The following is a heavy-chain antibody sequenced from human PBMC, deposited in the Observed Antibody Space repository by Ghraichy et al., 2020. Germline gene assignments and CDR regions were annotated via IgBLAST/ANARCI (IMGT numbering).Heavy chain of an antibody. V-gene: IGHV3-74*01. J-gene: IGHJ6*02. CDR1: GFTFSSYW. CDR3: ARRADYSSGWPYYYYGMDV. D-gene: IGHD6-19*01. Sequence: GGSLRLSCAASGFTFSSYWMHWVRQAPGKGLVWVSRINSDGSSTSYADSVKGRFTISRDNAKNTLYLQMNSLRAEDTAVYYCARRADYSSGWPYYYYGMDVWGQGTTVTVSS. CDR2: INSDGSST.